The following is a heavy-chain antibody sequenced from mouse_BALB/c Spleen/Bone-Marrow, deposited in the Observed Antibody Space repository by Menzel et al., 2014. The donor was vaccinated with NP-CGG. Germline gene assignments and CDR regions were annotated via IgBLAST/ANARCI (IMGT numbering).Heavy chain of an antibody. CDR2: VDPANGNT. V-gene: IGHV14-3*02. CDR3: ARWEYYAMDY. D-gene: IGHD4-1*01. Sequence: EVQLQQSGAELVKPGASVKLSCTASGFNIKDTYMHWVKQRPEQGLEWIGRVDPANGNTKYDPKFQGKATITADTSSNTAYLQLSSLTSEDTAVYYCARWEYYAMDYWGQGTSVTVSS. CDR1: GFNIKDTY. J-gene: IGHJ4*01.